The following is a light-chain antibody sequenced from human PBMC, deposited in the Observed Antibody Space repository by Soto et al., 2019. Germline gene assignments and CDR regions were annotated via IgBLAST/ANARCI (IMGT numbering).Light chain of an antibody. CDR3: KQYNNYPWT. V-gene: IGKV1-5*01. Sequence: DIQMTQSPSTLAPSVGERANISSRSSQTISTWLAWYQQKPGKAPKLLIHDASSLESGVPSRLSGRGSDTEFTVTISSLQHEDFVTYDCKQYNNYPWTFGQVTKV. CDR2: DAS. CDR1: QTISTW. J-gene: IGKJ1*01.